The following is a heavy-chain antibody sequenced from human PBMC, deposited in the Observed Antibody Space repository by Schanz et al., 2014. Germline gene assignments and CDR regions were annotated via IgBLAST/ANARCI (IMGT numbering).Heavy chain of an antibody. CDR3: ARGPAQGYSYGHNIGAYYYGMDV. CDR2: INPIGGST. J-gene: IGHJ6*02. V-gene: IGHV1-46*01. D-gene: IGHD5-18*01. CDR1: GYTFTNFF. Sequence: QVHLVQSGAEVHKPGASLKISCKASGYTFTNFFLHWVRQAPGQGLEWMGIINPIGGSTTYAQKFRGADTLTTDTSTDTAYLELTSLRSEDTAVYYCARGPAQGYSYGHNIGAYYYGMDVGGQGTTVTVSS.